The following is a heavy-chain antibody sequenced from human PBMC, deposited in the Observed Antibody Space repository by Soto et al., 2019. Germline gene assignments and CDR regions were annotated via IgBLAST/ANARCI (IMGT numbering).Heavy chain of an antibody. J-gene: IGHJ4*02. Sequence: SETLSLTCNVSGASISAYYCSWIRQSPGKGLEWIGYIYYNGYTIYNPSLKSRVAMSVDTSNNQFSLKVTSVIAADTAIYYCARHPGARTHFYYWGQG. CDR3: ARHPGARTHFYY. CDR2: IYYNGYT. CDR1: GASISAYY. V-gene: IGHV4-59*08.